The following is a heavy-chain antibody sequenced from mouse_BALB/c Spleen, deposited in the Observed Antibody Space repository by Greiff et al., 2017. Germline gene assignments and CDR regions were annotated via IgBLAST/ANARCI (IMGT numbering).Heavy chain of an antibody. Sequence: VKLVESGPSLVQPSQSLSITCTVSGFSLTSYGVHWVRQSPGKGLEWLGVIWRGGSTDYNAAFMSRLSITKDNSKSQVFFKMNSLQADDTAIYYCAKTGAYYRYDFAYWGQGTLVTVSA. CDR1: GFSLTSYG. V-gene: IGHV2-5-1*01. J-gene: IGHJ3*01. D-gene: IGHD2-14*01. CDR2: IWRGGST. CDR3: AKTGAYYRYDFAY.